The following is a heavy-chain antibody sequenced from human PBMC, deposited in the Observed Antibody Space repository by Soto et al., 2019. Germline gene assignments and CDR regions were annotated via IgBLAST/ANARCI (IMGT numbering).Heavy chain of an antibody. CDR1: GYTFTSYY. D-gene: IGHD3-9*01. CDR3: ALILTGYYGTARFDY. V-gene: IGHV1-46*01. Sequence: QVQLVQSGAEVKKPGASVKVSCKASGYTFTSYYMHWVRQAPGQGLEWMGIINPSGGSTSYAQKFQGRVTMTRDPATSKVYMGLSSLRSEDTGVYYCALILTGYYGTARFDYWGQGTLVTVSS. J-gene: IGHJ4*02. CDR2: INPSGGST.